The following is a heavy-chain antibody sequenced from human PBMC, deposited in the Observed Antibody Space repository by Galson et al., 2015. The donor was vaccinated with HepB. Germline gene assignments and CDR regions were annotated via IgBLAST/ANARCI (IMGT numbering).Heavy chain of an antibody. CDR2: IYHSGNT. CDR3: AGSPNHYDKSGYWLGFDY. D-gene: IGHD3-22*01. J-gene: IGHJ4*02. Sequence: TLSLTCTVSGGSISSSGHYWSWIRQHPGKGLEWIGYIYHSGNTHYNPSLRSRISISVDTSKSHFSLNLSSVTAADTAVYYCAGSPNHYDKSGYWLGFDYWGQGTLVTVSS. V-gene: IGHV4-31*03. CDR1: GGSISSSGHY.